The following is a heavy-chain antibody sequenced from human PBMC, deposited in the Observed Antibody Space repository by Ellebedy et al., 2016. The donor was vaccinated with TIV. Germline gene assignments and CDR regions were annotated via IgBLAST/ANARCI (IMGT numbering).Heavy chain of an antibody. Sequence: GESLKISXAASGFTFSRYWMNWVRQAPGKGLEWVANIKQDGSEKYYVDSVKGRFTISRDNAKNSLYLQMNSLRAEDTAVYYCARASRELPFDYWGQGTLVTVSS. CDR2: IKQDGSEK. V-gene: IGHV3-7*01. CDR1: GFTFSRYW. D-gene: IGHD1-26*01. J-gene: IGHJ4*02. CDR3: ARASRELPFDY.